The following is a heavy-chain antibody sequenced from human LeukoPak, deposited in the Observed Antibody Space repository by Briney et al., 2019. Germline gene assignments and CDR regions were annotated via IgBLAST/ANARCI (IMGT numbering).Heavy chain of an antibody. V-gene: IGHV3-21*01. CDR2: ISSSSSSYI. J-gene: IGHJ4*02. D-gene: IGHD2-2*02. CDR3: ARDVGVYCSSTSCYTVY. CDR1: GFTFSSYS. Sequence: GGSLRLSCAASGFTFSSYSMNWVRQAPGKGLEWVSSISSSSSSYIYYADSVKGRFTISRDNAKNSLYLQMNSLRAEDTAVYYCARDVGVYCSSTSCYTVYWGQGTLVTVSS.